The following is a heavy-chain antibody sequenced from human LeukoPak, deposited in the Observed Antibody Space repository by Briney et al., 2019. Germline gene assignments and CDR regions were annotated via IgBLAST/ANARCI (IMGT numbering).Heavy chain of an antibody. CDR3: ARGRYGSGSYYARSYYFDY. D-gene: IGHD3-10*01. Sequence: GGSLRLSCAASGFTFSSYGMSWVRQAPGKGLEWVSAISGSGGSTYYADSVKGRFTISRDNSKNTLYLQMGSLRAEDMAVYYCARGRYGSGSYYARSYYFDYWGQGTLVTVSS. V-gene: IGHV3-23*01. J-gene: IGHJ4*02. CDR2: ISGSGGST. CDR1: GFTFSSYG.